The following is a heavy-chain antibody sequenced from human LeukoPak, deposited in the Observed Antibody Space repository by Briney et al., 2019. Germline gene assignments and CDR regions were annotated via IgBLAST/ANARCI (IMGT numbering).Heavy chain of an antibody. J-gene: IGHJ4*02. Sequence: QLGGSLRLSCAASGFTFSSYAMSWVRQAPGKGLEWVSAISGSGGSTYYADSVKGRFTISRDNSKNTLYLQMNSLRAEDTAVYYCAKGRREQWLTYYFDYWGQGTLVTVSS. D-gene: IGHD6-19*01. V-gene: IGHV3-23*01. CDR2: ISGSGGST. CDR1: GFTFSSYA. CDR3: AKGRREQWLTYYFDY.